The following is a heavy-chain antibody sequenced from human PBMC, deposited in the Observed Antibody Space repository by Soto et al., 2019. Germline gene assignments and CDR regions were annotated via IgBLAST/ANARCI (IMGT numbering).Heavy chain of an antibody. CDR3: ARFRGYNYGPVDY. Sequence: QLQLQESGPGLVKPSETLSLTCAVSGASISTNGYYWGWIRQPPGQGPEWIGSMYHSGSTYYNPSLKSRVTISVDTSKNELSLKMSSVTAADTAMFYCARFRGYNYGPVDYWGQGTLVTVSS. CDR2: MYHSGST. V-gene: IGHV4-39*01. J-gene: IGHJ4*02. CDR1: GASISTNGYY. D-gene: IGHD5-18*01.